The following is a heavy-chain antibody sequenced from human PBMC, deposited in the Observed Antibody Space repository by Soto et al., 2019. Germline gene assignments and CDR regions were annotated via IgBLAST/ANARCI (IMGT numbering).Heavy chain of an antibody. J-gene: IGHJ4*02. Sequence: GGSLRLSCAASGFTFSDYYMSWIRQAPGKGLEWVSYISSSSSYTNYADSVKGRFTISRDNAKNSLYLQMNSLRAEDTAVYYCARGHASRIAAAGKSPPVDYWGQGTLVTVSS. CDR2: ISSSSSYT. CDR1: GFTFSDYY. CDR3: ARGHASRIAAAGKSPPVDY. V-gene: IGHV3-11*06. D-gene: IGHD6-13*01.